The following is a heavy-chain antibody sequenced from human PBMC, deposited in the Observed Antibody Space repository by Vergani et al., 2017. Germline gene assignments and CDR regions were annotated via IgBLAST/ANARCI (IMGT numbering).Heavy chain of an antibody. J-gene: IGHJ6*03. CDR3: AGEYSYGPGCYYYYYYMDV. D-gene: IGHD5-18*01. CDR1: GCSISSYY. V-gene: IGHV4-59*01. Sequence: QVQLQESGPGLLKPSETLSLTCTVSGCSISSYYWSWIRQPPGKGLEWIGYIYYSGSTNYNPSLKSRVTISVDTSKNQFSLKLSSVAAADTAVYYGAGEYSYGPGCYYYYYYMDVWGKGTTVTVSS. CDR2: IYYSGST.